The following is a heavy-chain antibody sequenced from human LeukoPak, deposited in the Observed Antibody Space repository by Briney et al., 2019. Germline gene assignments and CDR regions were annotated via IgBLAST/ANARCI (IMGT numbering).Heavy chain of an antibody. CDR3: AKDEYDYVWGSYRYTDYFDY. CDR1: GFTFSSYA. CDR2: ISGSGGST. D-gene: IGHD3-16*02. Sequence: GGSLRPSCAASGFTFSSYAMSWVRQAPGKGLEWVSAISGSGGSTYYADSVKGRFTISRDNSKNTLYLQMNSLRAEETAVYYCAKDEYDYVWGSYRYTDYFDYWGQGTLVTVSS. V-gene: IGHV3-23*01. J-gene: IGHJ4*02.